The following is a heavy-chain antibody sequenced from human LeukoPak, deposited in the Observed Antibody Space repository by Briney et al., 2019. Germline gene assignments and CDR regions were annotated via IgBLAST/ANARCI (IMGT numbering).Heavy chain of an antibody. Sequence: GGSLRLSCAASGFTFSNYWMSWVRQAPGKGLEWVAYIKQDGSEKYYVDSVKGRFTISRDNAKNSLYLQMNSLRAEDTAVYYCARDSSGWYLVYYFDYWGQGTLVTVSS. CDR3: ARDSSGWYLVYYFDY. CDR2: IKQDGSEK. J-gene: IGHJ4*02. D-gene: IGHD6-19*01. V-gene: IGHV3-7*01. CDR1: GFTFSNYW.